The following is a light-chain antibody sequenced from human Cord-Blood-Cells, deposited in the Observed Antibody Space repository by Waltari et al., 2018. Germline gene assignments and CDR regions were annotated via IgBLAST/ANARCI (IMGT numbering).Light chain of an antibody. Sequence: QSALTQPASVSGSPGQSITISCPRTSRDVGSYNLVSWYQQHPGKAPKHMIYEGSKRPSGVSNRFSGSKSGNTASLTISGLQAEDEADYYCCSYAGSSTWVFGGGTKLTVL. CDR1: SRDVGSYNL. J-gene: IGLJ3*02. CDR3: CSYAGSSTWV. V-gene: IGLV2-23*01. CDR2: EGS.